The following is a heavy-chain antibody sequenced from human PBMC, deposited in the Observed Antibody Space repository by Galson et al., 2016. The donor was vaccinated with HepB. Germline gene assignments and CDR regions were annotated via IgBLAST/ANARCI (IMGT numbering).Heavy chain of an antibody. CDR3: ARMEKGPTPHADF. CDR2: INHGGST. J-gene: IGHJ4*02. Sequence: SETLSLTCAVYGGSFTAHYWTWIRQHPGKGFEWIGDINHGGSTSYNPSLGSRVTISVDTSKNKLSLSLRSVTAADTAVYLCARMEKGPTPHADFWGQGTLVTVSS. V-gene: IGHV4-34*01. D-gene: IGHD3-3*01. CDR1: GGSFTAHY.